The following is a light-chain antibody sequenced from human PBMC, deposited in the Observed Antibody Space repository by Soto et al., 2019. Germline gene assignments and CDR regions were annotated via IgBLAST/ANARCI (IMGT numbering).Light chain of an antibody. CDR2: AAF. V-gene: IGKV1-6*01. J-gene: IGKJ1*01. Sequence: AIQLTQSPSSLSASVGDRVTITCRASQAIRNDLCWYQQKPGKPPKLLVCAAFTLPDGVPSRFSGGGYGTDFTLTISSLQPEDFATYYCLQDFNYPRTFGQGTKVEI. CDR3: LQDFNYPRT. CDR1: QAIRND.